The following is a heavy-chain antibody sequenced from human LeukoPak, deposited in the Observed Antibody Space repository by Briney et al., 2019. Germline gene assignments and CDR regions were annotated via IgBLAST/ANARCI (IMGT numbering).Heavy chain of an antibody. CDR2: ISGSGGGT. CDR1: GFTFSSYA. D-gene: IGHD3-10*02. CDR3: AELGITMIGGV. Sequence: GGSLRLSCAASGFTFSSYAMSWVRQAPGKGLEWVSTISGSGGGTYYADSVKGRFTISRDNSRNTLYLQMNSLRAEDTAVYYCAELGITMIGGVWGKGTTVTISS. J-gene: IGHJ6*04. V-gene: IGHV3-23*01.